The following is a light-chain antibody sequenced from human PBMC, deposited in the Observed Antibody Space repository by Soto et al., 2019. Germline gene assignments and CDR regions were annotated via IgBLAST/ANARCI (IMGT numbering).Light chain of an antibody. CDR2: AVT. V-gene: IGLV2-8*01. J-gene: IGLJ2*01. CDR3: SSYGGNNNLL. Sequence: QSALTQPPSASGSPGQSVAISCTGTSSDVGGYDYVSWYQQHPGKAPKLMIYAVTKRPSGVPDRFSGSKSGNTASLTVSGLQAEDEADYYCSSYGGNNNLLFGGGTQLTVL. CDR1: SSDVGGYDY.